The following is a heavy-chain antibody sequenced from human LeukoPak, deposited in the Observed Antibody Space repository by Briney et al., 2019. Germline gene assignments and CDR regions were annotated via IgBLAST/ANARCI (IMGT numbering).Heavy chain of an antibody. D-gene: IGHD1-20*01. CDR1: GGSISSYY. Sequence: VKPSETLSLTCTVSGGSISSYYWSWIRQPPGKGLEWIGYIYYTGSTNYNPSLKSRVTISVDTSKNQFSLKLSSVTAADTAVYYCARWSITGTTGDYWGQGTLVTVSS. V-gene: IGHV4-59*08. CDR3: ARWSITGTTGDY. J-gene: IGHJ4*02. CDR2: IYYTGST.